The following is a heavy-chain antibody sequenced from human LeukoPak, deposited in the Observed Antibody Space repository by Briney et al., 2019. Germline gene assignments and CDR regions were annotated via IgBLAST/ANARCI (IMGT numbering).Heavy chain of an antibody. Sequence: SETLSLTCTVSGYSISSGYYWGWIRQPPGKGLEWIGSFYHGGSTYYNPSLKSRVTISVDTSKNQFSLKLSSVTDADTAVYYCARMVRGHVGCDYWGQGTLVTVSS. CDR2: FYHGGST. V-gene: IGHV4-38-2*02. CDR1: GYSISSGYY. CDR3: ARMVRGHVGCDY. D-gene: IGHD3-10*01. J-gene: IGHJ4*02.